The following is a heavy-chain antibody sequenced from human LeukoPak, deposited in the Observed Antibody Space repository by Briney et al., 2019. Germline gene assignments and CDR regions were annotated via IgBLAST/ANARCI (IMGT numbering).Heavy chain of an antibody. CDR3: ARDTAAGLYYFDY. D-gene: IGHD6-13*01. CDR1: GFTFSSYW. CDR2: IKQDGSEK. V-gene: IGHV3-7*01. J-gene: IGHJ4*02. Sequence: PGGSLGLSCAASGFTFSSYWMSWVRQAPGKGLEWVANIKQDGSEKYYVDSVKGRFTISRDNAKNSLYLQMNSLRAEDTAVYYCARDTAAGLYYFDYWGQGTLVTVSS.